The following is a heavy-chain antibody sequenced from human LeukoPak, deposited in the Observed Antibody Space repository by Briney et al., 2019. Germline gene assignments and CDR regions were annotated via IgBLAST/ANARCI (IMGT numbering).Heavy chain of an antibody. J-gene: IGHJ4*02. CDR1: GFTFSSYA. CDR3: ARALLGYSSN. CDR2: ISYDGSNK. Sequence: GGSLRLSCAASGFTFSSYAMHWVRQAPGKGLEWVAVISYDGSNKYYTDSVKGRFTISRDNSKNTLYLQMNSLRAEDTAVYYCARALLGYSSNWGQGTLVTVSS. V-gene: IGHV3-30-3*01. D-gene: IGHD6-13*01.